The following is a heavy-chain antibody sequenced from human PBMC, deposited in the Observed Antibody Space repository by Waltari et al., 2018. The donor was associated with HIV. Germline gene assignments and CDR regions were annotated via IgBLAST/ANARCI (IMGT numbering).Heavy chain of an antibody. CDR3: AGDRVSVFFGGNSGALGS. CDR2: ISSRDSTI. CDR1: GFSFSEYY. J-gene: IGHJ5*02. V-gene: IGHV3-11*01. D-gene: IGHD1-1*01. Sequence: QVQLVESGGDLVKPGGSLRLSCVASGFSFSEYYMRWVRQAPGKGLEWLSYISSRDSTIFYADSVRGRFTISRDNTKNTLYLQMNSLRVEDTALYFCAGDRVSVFFGGNSGALGSWGQGTLVTVSS.